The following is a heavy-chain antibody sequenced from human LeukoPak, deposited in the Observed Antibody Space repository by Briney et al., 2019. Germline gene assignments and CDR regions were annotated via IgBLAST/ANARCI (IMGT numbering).Heavy chain of an antibody. CDR3: ARCIAARLDYYYYMDV. Sequence: ASVKVSCKASGGTFRSYAISWVRQAPGQGLEWMGGIIPIFGTANYAQKFQGRVTITTDESTSTAYMELSSLRSEDTAVYYCARCIAARLDYYYYMDVWGKGTTVTVSS. V-gene: IGHV1-69*05. J-gene: IGHJ6*03. CDR1: GGTFRSYA. D-gene: IGHD6-6*01. CDR2: IIPIFGTA.